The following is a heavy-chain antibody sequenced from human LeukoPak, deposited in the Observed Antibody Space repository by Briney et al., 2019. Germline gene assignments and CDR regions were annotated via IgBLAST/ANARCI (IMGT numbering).Heavy chain of an antibody. CDR1: GGSISSGGYY. CDR3: ARAPIRATADFDH. Sequence: SETLSLTCTVSGGSISSGGYYWSWIRQHPGKGLEWIGYIYYSGSTYYNPSLKSRVTISVDTSKNQFSLKLSSVTAADTAVCYCARAPIRATADFDHWGQGTLVTVSS. CDR2: IYYSGST. J-gene: IGHJ4*02. V-gene: IGHV4-31*03. D-gene: IGHD1-26*01.